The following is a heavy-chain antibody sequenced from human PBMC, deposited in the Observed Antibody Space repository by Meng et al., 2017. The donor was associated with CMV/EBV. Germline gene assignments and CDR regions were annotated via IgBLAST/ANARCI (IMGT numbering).Heavy chain of an antibody. J-gene: IGHJ4*02. V-gene: IGHV3-74*01. CDR2: INSDGSST. Sequence: GESLKISCAASGFTLSSYWMHWVRQAPGKGLVWVSRINSDGSSTSYADSVKGRFTISRDNAKNTLYLQMNSLRAEDTAVYYCAREFTGTPWAIDYWGQGTLVTVSS. CDR1: GFTLSSYW. CDR3: AREFTGTPWAIDY. D-gene: IGHD1/OR15-1a*01.